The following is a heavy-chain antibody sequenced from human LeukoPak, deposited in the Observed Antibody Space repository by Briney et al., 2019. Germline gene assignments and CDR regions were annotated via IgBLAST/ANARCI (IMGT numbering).Heavy chain of an antibody. CDR3: ARGALTTVTSNWFDP. Sequence: GGSLRLSCAASGFTFSSYSMNWVRQAPGKGLEWVSYISSSSSTIYCADSVKGRFTISRDNAKNSLYLQMNSLRDEDTAVYYCARGALTTVTSNWFDPWGQGTLVTVSS. CDR2: ISSSSSTI. J-gene: IGHJ5*02. V-gene: IGHV3-48*02. D-gene: IGHD4-17*01. CDR1: GFTFSSYS.